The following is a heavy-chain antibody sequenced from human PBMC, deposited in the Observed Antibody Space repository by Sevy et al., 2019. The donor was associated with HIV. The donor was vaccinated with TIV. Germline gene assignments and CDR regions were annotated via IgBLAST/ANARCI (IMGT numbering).Heavy chain of an antibody. CDR2: TWYDESNK. D-gene: IGHD6-19*01. V-gene: IGHV3-33*01. J-gene: IGHJ4*02. CDR3: ARENIAVAGIGYYFDH. CDR1: GFTFSTYG. Sequence: GGSLRLSCVASGFTFSTYGMHWVRQAPGKGLEWVAVTWYDESNKEYVDSVKGRFTISRDNSKDTLYLQMNSLRAEDTAVYYCARENIAVAGIGYYFDHWGQGTLVTVSS.